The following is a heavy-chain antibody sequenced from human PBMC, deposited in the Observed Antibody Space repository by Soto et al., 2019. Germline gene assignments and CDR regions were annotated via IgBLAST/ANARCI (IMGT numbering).Heavy chain of an antibody. CDR3: ARGTRYCGGDCYHFDY. CDR1: GYTFTSYY. Sequence: ASVKVSCKASGYTFTSYYMHWVRQAPGQGLEWMGIINPSGGSTSYAQKFQGRVTMTRDTSTSTVYMELSSLRSEDTAVYYCARGTRYCGGDCYHFDYWGQGTLVTVSS. J-gene: IGHJ4*02. CDR2: INPSGGST. V-gene: IGHV1-46*01. D-gene: IGHD2-21*02.